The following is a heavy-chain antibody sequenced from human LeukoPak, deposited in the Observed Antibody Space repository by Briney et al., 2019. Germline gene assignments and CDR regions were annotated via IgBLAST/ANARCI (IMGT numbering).Heavy chain of an antibody. D-gene: IGHD6-19*01. Sequence: SETLSLTCTVSGGSISSYYWSWIRQPPGKGLEWIGYIYYSGSTNYNPSLKSRVTISVDTSKNQFSLKLSSVTAADTAVYYCARAPGAKYSSGWYDYWGQGTLVTVSS. CDR2: IYYSGST. CDR3: ARAPGAKYSSGWYDY. J-gene: IGHJ4*02. CDR1: GGSISSYY. V-gene: IGHV4-59*01.